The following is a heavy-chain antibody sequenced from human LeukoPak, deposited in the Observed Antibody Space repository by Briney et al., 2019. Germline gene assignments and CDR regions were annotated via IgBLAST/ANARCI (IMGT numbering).Heavy chain of an antibody. Sequence: SVKVSCKASVGTFSSYAISWVRQSPGQGLEWMGRFIPILGIADYAQKFQGRVTITADKSTRTAYQELSSLRSEDTAVYYCARDRYYGDYANDAFDIWGQGTMVTVSS. CDR2: FIPILGIA. J-gene: IGHJ3*02. V-gene: IGHV1-69*04. CDR3: ARDRYYGDYANDAFDI. D-gene: IGHD4-17*01. CDR1: VGTFSSYA.